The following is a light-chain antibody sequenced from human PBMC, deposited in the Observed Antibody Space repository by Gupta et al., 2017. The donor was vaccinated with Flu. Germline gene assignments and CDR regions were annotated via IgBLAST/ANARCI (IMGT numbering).Light chain of an antibody. J-gene: IGLJ3*02. CDR3: SSKTSSSTLV. CDR2: EVS. Sequence: QSALTQPASVSGPPGQSITISCTGPSSDVGGYKYVSWYQQHPGKAPKLMICEVSNRPSGVSNRFSGSKSGNTASLTISGLQAEDEADYYCSSKTSSSTLVCGGGTKLTVL. V-gene: IGLV2-14*01. CDR1: SSDVGGYKY.